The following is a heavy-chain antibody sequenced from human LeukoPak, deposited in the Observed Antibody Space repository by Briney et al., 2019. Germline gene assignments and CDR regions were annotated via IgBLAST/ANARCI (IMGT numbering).Heavy chain of an antibody. Sequence: SETLSLTCTVSGGSISSSSYYWGWIRQPPGKGLEWIGSIYYSGSTYYNPSLKSRVTISVDTSKNQFSLKLSSVTAADTAVYYCARGSSSGWYGGDYWGQGTLVTVSS. CDR2: IYYSGST. CDR1: GGSISSSSYY. J-gene: IGHJ4*02. D-gene: IGHD6-19*01. V-gene: IGHV4-39*07. CDR3: ARGSSSGWYGGDY.